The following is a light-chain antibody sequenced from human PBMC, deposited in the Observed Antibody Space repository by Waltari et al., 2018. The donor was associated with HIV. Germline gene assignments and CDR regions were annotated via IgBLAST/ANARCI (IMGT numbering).Light chain of an antibody. V-gene: IGKV1-8*01. CDR1: QGISSY. Sequence: AIRMTQSPSSFSASTGDRVTITCRASQGISSYLAWYQQKPGKAPKLLIYAASTLQSGVPSRFSGSGSGTDSTLTISCLQSEDFATYYCQQYYSYPLTIGGGTKVEIK. CDR2: AAS. J-gene: IGKJ4*01. CDR3: QQYYSYPLT.